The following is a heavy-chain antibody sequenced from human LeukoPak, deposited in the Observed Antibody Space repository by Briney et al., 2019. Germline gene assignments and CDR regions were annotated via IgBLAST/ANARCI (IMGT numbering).Heavy chain of an antibody. Sequence: GASVKVSCKASGYTFTSYAMHWVRQAPGQRLEWMGWINAGNGNTKYSQKSQGRVTITRDTSASTAYMELSSLRSEDTAVYYCARAYYDFWSGYYINWFDPWGQGTLVTVSS. CDR2: INAGNGNT. V-gene: IGHV1-3*01. D-gene: IGHD3-3*01. J-gene: IGHJ5*02. CDR1: GYTFTSYA. CDR3: ARAYYDFWSGYYINWFDP.